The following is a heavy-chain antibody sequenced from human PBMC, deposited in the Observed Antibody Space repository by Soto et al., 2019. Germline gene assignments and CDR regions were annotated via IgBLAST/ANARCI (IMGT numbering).Heavy chain of an antibody. J-gene: IGHJ3*02. D-gene: IGHD3-22*01. Sequence: EVQLVESGGGLVQPGGSLRLSCAASGFTFSSYSMNWVRQAPGKGLEWVSYISSSSSTICYADSVKGRFTISRDNAKNSLYLQMNSLRDEDTAVYYCARGDTYYYDSSGYVGAFDIWGQGTMVTVSS. V-gene: IGHV3-48*02. CDR1: GFTFSSYS. CDR2: ISSSSSTI. CDR3: ARGDTYYYDSSGYVGAFDI.